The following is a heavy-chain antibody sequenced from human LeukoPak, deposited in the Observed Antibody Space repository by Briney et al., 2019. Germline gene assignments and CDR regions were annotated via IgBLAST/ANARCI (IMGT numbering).Heavy chain of an antibody. CDR2: ISSSSSYI. V-gene: IGHV3-21*01. D-gene: IGHD3-10*01. CDR3: ARDYGVGFDS. CDR1: GFTFSSYS. J-gene: IGHJ4*02. Sequence: TPGGYLRLSCAASGFTFSSYSMNWVRPAPGKGVEWVSSISSSSSYIYYAASVKCRFTISRDNAKNSLYLLMNSLRAEDTAVYCCARDYGVGFDSWGQGTLGTVSS.